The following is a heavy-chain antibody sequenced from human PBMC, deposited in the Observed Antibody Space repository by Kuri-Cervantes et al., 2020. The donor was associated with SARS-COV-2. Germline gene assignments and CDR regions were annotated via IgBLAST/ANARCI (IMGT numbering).Heavy chain of an antibody. J-gene: IGHJ6*02. Sequence: LSLTCAASGFTVSSNYMSWVRQAPGKGLEWVAVISYDGSNKYHADSVKGRFTISRDNSKNTLYLQMNSLRAEDTAVYYCARDQAYFVGVVRRGWVYYYYGMDVWGQGTTVTVSS. CDR2: ISYDGSNK. D-gene: IGHD3-3*01. V-gene: IGHV3-30-3*01. CDR1: GFTVSSNY. CDR3: ARDQAYFVGVVRRGWVYYYYGMDV.